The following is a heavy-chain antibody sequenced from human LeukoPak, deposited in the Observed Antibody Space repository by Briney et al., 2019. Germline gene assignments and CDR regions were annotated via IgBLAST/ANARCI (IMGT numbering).Heavy chain of an antibody. D-gene: IGHD6-13*01. Sequence: SETLSLTCDVYGASFTGYYWSWIRQSPGKGLEWVGEMNQRGSMNYNPSLKSRVTISVDTSKNQFSLQLNSVTPEDTAVYYCARAPIAAAVYVLGYFDYWGQGTLVTVSS. J-gene: IGHJ4*02. CDR1: GASFTGYY. CDR2: MNQRGSM. V-gene: IGHV4-34*01. CDR3: ARAPIAAAVYVLGYFDY.